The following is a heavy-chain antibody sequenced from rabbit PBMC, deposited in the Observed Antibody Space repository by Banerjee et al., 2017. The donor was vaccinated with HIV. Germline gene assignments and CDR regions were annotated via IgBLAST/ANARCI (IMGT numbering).Heavy chain of an antibody. D-gene: IGHD1-1*01. J-gene: IGHJ4*01. CDR3: ARGSSATAWGFNL. CDR1: GIDFTSNA. V-gene: IGHV1S45*01. Sequence: QEQLVESGGGLVKPEGSLTLTCKASGIDFTSNAMCWVRQAPGKGLEWIGCIDTRNGETYYASWAKGRFTTSKTSSTTVTLQMISLTAADTATYFCARGSSATAWGFNLWGQGTLVTVS. CDR2: IDTRNGET.